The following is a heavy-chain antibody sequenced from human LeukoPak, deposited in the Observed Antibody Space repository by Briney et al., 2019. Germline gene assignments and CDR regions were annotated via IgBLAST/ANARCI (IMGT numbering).Heavy chain of an antibody. J-gene: IGHJ4*02. CDR1: GYTFTGYY. CDR2: INPNSGGT. CDR3: ARTPRIAVAGAGY. V-gene: IGHV1-2*02. D-gene: IGHD6-19*01. Sequence: ASVKVSCKASGYTFTGYYMHWVRQAPGQGLEWMGWINPNSGGTNYAQKFQGRVTMTRDTSISTAYMELSRLRSDDTAVYYCARTPRIAVAGAGYWGQGTLVTVSS.